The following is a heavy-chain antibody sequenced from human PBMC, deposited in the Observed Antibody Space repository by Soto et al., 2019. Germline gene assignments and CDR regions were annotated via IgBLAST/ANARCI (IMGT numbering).Heavy chain of an antibody. J-gene: IGHJ3*01. D-gene: IGHD1-1*01. CDR1: GFSSRTYP. V-gene: IGHV3-33*01. CDR2: ISPK. Sequence: QVQLVESGGGLVQPATSLRLSCAVSGFSSRTYPFHWVRQPPGKGLEWVAVISPKGHSDSVEGRFTISRDNSKDTLYLQMNNLRAEDTAVYFFARDYAFGNDNAFDLWGQGTMVTVSS. CDR3: ARDYAFGNDNAFDL.